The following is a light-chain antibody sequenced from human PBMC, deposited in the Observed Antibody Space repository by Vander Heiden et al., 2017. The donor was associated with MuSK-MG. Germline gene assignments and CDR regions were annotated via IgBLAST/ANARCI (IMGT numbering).Light chain of an antibody. V-gene: IGKV1-9*01. CDR3: QQLNSYALT. CDR2: AAS. Sequence: DIQLTQSPSFLSASVGDRVTITCRASQGISSYLAWYQQKPGKAPKLLIYAASTFQSGVPSRFSGSGSGTEFTLTISSLQPEDFATYYCQQLNSYALTFGGGTKVEIK. CDR1: QGISSY. J-gene: IGKJ4*01.